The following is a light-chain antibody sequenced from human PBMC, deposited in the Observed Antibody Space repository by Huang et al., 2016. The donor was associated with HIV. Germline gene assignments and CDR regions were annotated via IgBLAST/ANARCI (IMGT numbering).Light chain of an antibody. Sequence: DIVMTQSPDSLAVSLGEAATLTCRSSLSVLSSATNKNYLAWFQQKSGQSPKLLMFWASTREAGVPDRFIGSGSGTHFTLTINNVKTEDVAIYYCQQYYTSPQTFGPGTRVEI. J-gene: IGKJ1*01. CDR2: WAS. CDR3: QQYYTSPQT. CDR1: LSVLSSATNKNY. V-gene: IGKV4-1*01.